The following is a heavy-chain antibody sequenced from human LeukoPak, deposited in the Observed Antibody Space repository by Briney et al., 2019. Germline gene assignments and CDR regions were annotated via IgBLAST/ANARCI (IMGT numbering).Heavy chain of an antibody. Sequence: GGSLRLSCAASRFTFSSYGMHWVRQAPGKGLEWVAVISYDGSNKYYADSVKGRFTISRDNSKNTLYLQMNSLRAEDTAVYYCAKDRTYESSGIFDYWGQGTLVTVSS. CDR3: AKDRTYESSGIFDY. D-gene: IGHD3-22*01. J-gene: IGHJ4*02. V-gene: IGHV3-30*18. CDR1: RFTFSSYG. CDR2: ISYDGSNK.